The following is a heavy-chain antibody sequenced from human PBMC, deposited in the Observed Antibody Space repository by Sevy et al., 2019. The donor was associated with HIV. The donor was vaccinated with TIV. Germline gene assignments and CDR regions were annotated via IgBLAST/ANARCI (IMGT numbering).Heavy chain of an antibody. D-gene: IGHD3-9*01. V-gene: IGHV3-30-3*01. CDR2: ISSNGDNA. J-gene: IGHJ4*02. CDR3: ARGPEWELTSFLSH. Sequence: GGSLRLSCAAYGFTFRTYALHWVRQAPGRGLEWLALISSNGDNAFYANSVRGRLTVSRDNSMNTLSLQMSSLTAEDTAVYYCARGPEWELTSFLSHWGQGTLVTVSS. CDR1: GFTFRTYA.